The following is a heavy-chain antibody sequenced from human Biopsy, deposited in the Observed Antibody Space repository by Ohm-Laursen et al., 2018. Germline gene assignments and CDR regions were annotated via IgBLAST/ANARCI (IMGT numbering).Heavy chain of an antibody. J-gene: IGHJ4*02. CDR2: ISTYNGNT. Sequence: SVKVSCKASGYTFTTYGISWVRQAPGQGLEWMGWISTYNGNTNYAQKLQGRVTMTTDKPTSTAYVELRSLRSDDTAVYYCARTVDTVVVTPSDHWGQGTLVTVSS. CDR3: ARTVDTVVVTPSDH. D-gene: IGHD5-18*01. CDR1: GYTFTTYG. V-gene: IGHV1-18*01.